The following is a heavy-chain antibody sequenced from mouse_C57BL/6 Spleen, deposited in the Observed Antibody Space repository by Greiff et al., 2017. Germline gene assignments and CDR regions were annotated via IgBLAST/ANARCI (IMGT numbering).Heavy chain of an antibody. CDR2: IYPGSGST. D-gene: IGHD1-1*01. V-gene: IGHV1-55*01. J-gene: IGHJ2*01. CDR1: GYTFTSSW. CDR3: ARAPFTTVVATDYFDC. Sequence: QVQLQQPGAELVKPGASVKMSCKASGYTFTSSWITWVTQRPGQGLEWIGDIYPGSGSTNYNEKFKGKATLTADTSSSTAYMQLSSLTSEDSAVYYWARAPFTTVVATDYFDCWGQGTTLTVSS.